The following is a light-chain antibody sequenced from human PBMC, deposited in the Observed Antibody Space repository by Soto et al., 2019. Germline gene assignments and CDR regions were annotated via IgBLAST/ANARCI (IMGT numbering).Light chain of an antibody. CDR1: QSISSW. CDR2: DAS. J-gene: IGKJ1*01. CDR3: QQYNSYPWT. V-gene: IGKV1-5*01. Sequence: DIQMTQSPSTLSASVGDRVTITSRPSQSISSWLAWYQQKPGKAPKLLIYDASSLESGVPSRFSGSGSGTEFTLTISSLQPDDFATYYCQQYNSYPWTFGQGTKVEIK.